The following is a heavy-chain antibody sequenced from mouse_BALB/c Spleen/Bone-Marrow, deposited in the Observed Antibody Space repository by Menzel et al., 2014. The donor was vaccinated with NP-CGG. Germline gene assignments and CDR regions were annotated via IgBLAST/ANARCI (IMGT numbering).Heavy chain of an antibody. V-gene: IGHV3-6*02. D-gene: IGHD5-1*01. J-gene: IGHJ4*01. CDR1: GYSITSGYY. CDR3: AIPRCGSMDY. Sequence: EVQVVESGPGLVKPSQSLSLTCSVTGYSITSGYYCKWLRQFPGNTLEWMGYINYDGNNNYHPSLKNRISITRDTSKNQLFLMLNSVSTEDTATYYCAIPRCGSMDYWGQGTSVTVSS. CDR2: INYDGNN.